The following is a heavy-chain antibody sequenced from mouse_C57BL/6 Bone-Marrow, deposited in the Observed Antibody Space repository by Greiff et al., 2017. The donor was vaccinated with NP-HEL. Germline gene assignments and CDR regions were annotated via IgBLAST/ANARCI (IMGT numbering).Heavy chain of an antibody. CDR2: IFPGSGST. CDR1: GYTFTDYY. CDR3: ARDGYDWFAY. D-gene: IGHD2-2*01. J-gene: IGHJ3*01. V-gene: IGHV1-75*01. Sequence: QVQLQQSGPELVKPGASGYTFTDYYINWVKQRPGQGLEWIGWIFPGSGSTYYNEKFKGKATLTVDKSSSTAYMLLSSLTSEDSAVYFCARDGYDWFAYWGQGTLVTVSA.